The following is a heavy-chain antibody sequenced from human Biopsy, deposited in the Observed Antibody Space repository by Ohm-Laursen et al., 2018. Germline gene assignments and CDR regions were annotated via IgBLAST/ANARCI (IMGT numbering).Heavy chain of an antibody. J-gene: IGHJ4*02. V-gene: IGHV3-11*01. CDR1: GFIFSDYY. CDR2: INSVGTI. Sequence: SLRLSCSASGFIFSDYYMSGIRQAPGKGLEWVSNINSVGTIYYADSVRGRFTISRDNAKNSLYLQMNSLRVEDTAVYYCARSVGIMAAPIDYWGQGTLVTVSS. D-gene: IGHD3-16*01. CDR3: ARSVGIMAAPIDY.